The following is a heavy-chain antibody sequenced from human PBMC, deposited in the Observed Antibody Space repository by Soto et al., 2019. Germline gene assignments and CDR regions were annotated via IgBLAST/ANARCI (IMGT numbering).Heavy chain of an antibody. CDR2: ISSSNSAI. CDR1: GFTFSSYH. CDR3: ARAWYSSGWTNWYFDL. Sequence: GGSLRLSCAASGFTFSSYHMNWVRQAPGKGLEWISYISSSNSAIYYAGSVKGRFTISRDNPKNSLYLQMNSLTDEDTAVYYCARAWYSSGWTNWYFDLWGRGXLVTVYS. V-gene: IGHV3-48*02. J-gene: IGHJ2*01. D-gene: IGHD6-19*01.